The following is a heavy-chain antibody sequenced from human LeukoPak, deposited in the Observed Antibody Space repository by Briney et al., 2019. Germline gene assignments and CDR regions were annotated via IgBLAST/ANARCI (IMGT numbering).Heavy chain of an antibody. CDR2: IYYSGST. V-gene: IGHV4-59*08. D-gene: IGHD6-13*01. CDR3: ARRKYSSSWYRFDP. Sequence: PSETLSLTCTVSGGSISSYYWSWIRQPPGKGLEWIGYIYYSGSTNYNPSLKSRVTISVDTSKNQFSLKLSSVTAADTAVYYCARRKYSSSWYRFDPWGQGTLATVSS. J-gene: IGHJ5*02. CDR1: GGSISSYY.